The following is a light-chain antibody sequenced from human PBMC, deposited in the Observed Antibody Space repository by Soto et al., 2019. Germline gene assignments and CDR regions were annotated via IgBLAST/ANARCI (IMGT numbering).Light chain of an antibody. Sequence: QSALTQPASVSGSPGQSITIPCTGTSSDVGSHNTVSWYQQHPGKAPKLMIYDVTNRPSGVSYRFSGSKSGNTASLTISGLQAEDEADYYCSSYRSSNPPGVFGGGTKVTVL. CDR1: SSDVGSHNT. J-gene: IGLJ2*01. V-gene: IGLV2-14*01. CDR3: SSYRSSNPPGV. CDR2: DVT.